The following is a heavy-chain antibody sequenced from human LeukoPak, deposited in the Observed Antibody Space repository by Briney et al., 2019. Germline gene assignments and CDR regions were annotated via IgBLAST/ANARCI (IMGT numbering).Heavy chain of an antibody. CDR2: INSEGSST. CDR1: GFTFSSYC. Sequence: PGGSLRLSCVASGFTFSSYCMHWVSQVPGKGLVWVSRINSEGSSTSYADSVKGRFTISRDNAKNTLYLQMNSLRVEDMAVYYCARGVAALGWFDPWGQGTLVTVSS. V-gene: IGHV3-74*01. J-gene: IGHJ5*02. CDR3: ARGVAALGWFDP. D-gene: IGHD2-15*01.